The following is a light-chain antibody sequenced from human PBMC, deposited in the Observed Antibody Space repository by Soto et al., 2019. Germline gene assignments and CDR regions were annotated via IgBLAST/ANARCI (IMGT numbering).Light chain of an antibody. CDR1: SSNIGAGYD. CDR2: GNS. CDR3: PSYYSSLRAVV. J-gene: IGLJ2*01. Sequence: QSVLTQPPSVSGAPGQRVTISCTGSSSNIGAGYDVHWYQQLPETAPKLLIYGNSNRPSGVPDRFSGSKSGTSASLAITGLQTEEDDDYYCPSYYSSLRAVVFGGGTKLTVL. V-gene: IGLV1-40*01.